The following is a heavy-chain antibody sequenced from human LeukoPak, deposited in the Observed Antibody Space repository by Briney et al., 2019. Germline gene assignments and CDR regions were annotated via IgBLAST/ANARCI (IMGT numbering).Heavy chain of an antibody. V-gene: IGHV3-7*01. Sequence: TGGSLRLSCAASGFSLGDYWMNWVRQAPGKGLEWVANIKQDGNEKYFVDSVRGRFTISRDNFKNTLYLQMNSLGAEDTAMYYCAKASSASPSCLNLWGQGTLVTVSS. D-gene: IGHD2-2*01. J-gene: IGHJ5*02. CDR3: AKASSASPSCLNL. CDR2: IKQDGNEK. CDR1: GFSLGDYW.